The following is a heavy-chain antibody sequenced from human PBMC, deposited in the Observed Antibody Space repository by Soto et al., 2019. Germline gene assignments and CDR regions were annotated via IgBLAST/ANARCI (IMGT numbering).Heavy chain of an antibody. D-gene: IGHD4-17*01. CDR2: IIPIFGTA. CDR3: AIAKDGCGDYDYDAFNI. J-gene: IGHJ3*02. V-gene: IGHV1-69*13. Sequence: SVKVSCKASGCTFSSYSISWVRQAPGQGLEWMGGIIPIFGTANYAQKFQGRVTITADESTSTAYMELSSLRSEDTAVYYCAIAKDGCGDYDYDAFNIWGQATMVTVSS. CDR1: GCTFSSYS.